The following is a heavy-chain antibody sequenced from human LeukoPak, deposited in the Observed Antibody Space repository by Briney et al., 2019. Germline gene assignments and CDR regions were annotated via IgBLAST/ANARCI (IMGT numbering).Heavy chain of an antibody. CDR2: IIPMFSTA. CDR1: GGTFSSYA. D-gene: IGHD3-22*01. J-gene: IGHJ4*02. CDR3: ARGHDSSGIIFYY. Sequence: AASVKVSCKASGGTFSSYAISWVRQAPGQGLEWMGGIIPMFSTANYAQKFEGRITITTDESTTTAYMELSSLRSEDTAVYYCARGHDSSGIIFYYWGQGTLVSVSS. V-gene: IGHV1-69*05.